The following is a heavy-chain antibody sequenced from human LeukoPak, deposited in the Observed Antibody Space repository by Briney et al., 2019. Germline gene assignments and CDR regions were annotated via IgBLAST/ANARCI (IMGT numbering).Heavy chain of an antibody. J-gene: IGHJ4*02. D-gene: IGHD3-10*01. CDR1: GFTVSSNY. Sequence: GGSLRLSCAASGFTVSSNYMSWARQAPGKGLEWVSVIYSGGSTYYADSVKGRFTISRDNSKDTVYLQMNSLRAEDTAVYYCARDSMVRGAPPYWGQGTLVTVSS. CDR3: ARDSMVRGAPPY. V-gene: IGHV3-66*01. CDR2: IYSGGST.